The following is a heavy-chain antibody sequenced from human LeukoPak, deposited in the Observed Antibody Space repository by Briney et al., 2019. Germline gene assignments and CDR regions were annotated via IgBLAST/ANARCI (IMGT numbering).Heavy chain of an antibody. V-gene: IGHV4-38-2*02. J-gene: IGHJ4*02. CDR2: IHHAGST. CDR3: ARVDSGYDSAGEYYFDY. D-gene: IGHD5-12*01. CDR1: DYYISSGHY. Sequence: PSETLSLTCTVSDYYISSGHYWGWIRQPPGKGLEWIGNIHHAGSTYYNPSLKSRVTISVDTSKNQFSLKLNSVTAADTAVYYCARVDSGYDSAGEYYFDYWGQGTLVTVSS.